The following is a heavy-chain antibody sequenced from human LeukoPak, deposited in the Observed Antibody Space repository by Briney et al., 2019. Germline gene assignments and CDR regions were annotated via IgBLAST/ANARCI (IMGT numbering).Heavy chain of an antibody. V-gene: IGHV3-23*01. Sequence: GGSLRLSCAAPGFPFSSYAMSWVRQAPGKGLEWVSAISGRGGSTYYADSVKGRFTISRDNSKNTLYLQMNSLRAEDTAVYYCAKDQSRYFYDSSAYPRNWFDPWGQGTLVTVSS. CDR1: GFPFSSYA. D-gene: IGHD3-22*01. CDR3: AKDQSRYFYDSSAYPRNWFDP. J-gene: IGHJ5*02. CDR2: ISGRGGST.